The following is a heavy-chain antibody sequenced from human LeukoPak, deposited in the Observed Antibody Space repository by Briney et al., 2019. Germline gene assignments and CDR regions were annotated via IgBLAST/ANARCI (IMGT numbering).Heavy chain of an antibody. Sequence: GRSLRLSCAASGFTFDDYAMPWVRQAPGKGLEWVSGISWNSGSIGYADSVKGRFTISRDNAKNSLYLQMNSLRAEDTALYYCAKDIWIQLWPTYGMDVWGQGTTVTVSS. J-gene: IGHJ6*02. CDR2: ISWNSGSI. D-gene: IGHD5-18*01. V-gene: IGHV3-9*01. CDR3: AKDIWIQLWPTYGMDV. CDR1: GFTFDDYA.